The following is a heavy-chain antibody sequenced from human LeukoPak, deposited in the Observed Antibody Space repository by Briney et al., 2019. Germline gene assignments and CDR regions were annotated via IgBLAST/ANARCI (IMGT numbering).Heavy chain of an antibody. CDR1: GGSISSGGYS. CDR2: IYHSGST. D-gene: IGHD3-10*02. V-gene: IGHV4-30-2*01. J-gene: IGHJ2*01. Sequence: SETLSLTCAVSGGSISSGGYSWSWIRQPPGTGLEWLGYIYHSGSTYYNPSLKSRVTISVDRSKNQFSLKLSSVTAADTAVYYCARGLAVPGWYFDLWGRGTLVTVSS. CDR3: ARGLAVPGWYFDL.